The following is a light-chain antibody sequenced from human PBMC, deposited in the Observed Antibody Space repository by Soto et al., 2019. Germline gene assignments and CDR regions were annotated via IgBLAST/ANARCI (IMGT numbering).Light chain of an antibody. CDR1: QNIYSN. CDR2: RAS. Sequence: IVMTQSPATLSVSPGERVTLSCRASQNIYSNIAWYQQRPGQAPRLLIYRASTRATGVPARFSGSGSGTDFTLTISCLQSEDFATYYCQQYYSYPRTFGQGTKVEIK. J-gene: IGKJ1*01. V-gene: IGKV3-15*01. CDR3: QQYYSYPRT.